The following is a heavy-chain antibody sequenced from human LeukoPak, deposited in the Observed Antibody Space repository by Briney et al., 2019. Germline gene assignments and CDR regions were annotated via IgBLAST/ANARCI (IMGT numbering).Heavy chain of an antibody. Sequence: GGSLGLSCAASGFTFSSYAMSWVRQAPGKGLEWVSAISGSGGSTYYADSVKGRFTISRDNSKNTLYLQMNSLRAEDTAVYYCAKGWGYCSSTSCSDYWGQGTLVTVSS. CDR1: GFTFSSYA. CDR3: AKGWGYCSSTSCSDY. V-gene: IGHV3-23*01. D-gene: IGHD2-2*01. CDR2: ISGSGGST. J-gene: IGHJ4*02.